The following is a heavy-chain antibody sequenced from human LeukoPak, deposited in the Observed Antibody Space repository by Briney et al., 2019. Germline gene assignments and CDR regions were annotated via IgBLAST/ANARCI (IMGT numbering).Heavy chain of an antibody. D-gene: IGHD6-19*01. V-gene: IGHV1-69*01. Sequence: SVKVSCKASGGTFSNYHINWVRQAPGEGLEWMGGIIPIFDSPSYAQKFQGRVTITADESTSTVYMEVSSLRSEDTAVYYCARAQAVAGLNWFDPWGQGTLVTVSS. CDR2: IIPIFDSP. J-gene: IGHJ5*02. CDR3: ARAQAVAGLNWFDP. CDR1: GGTFSNYH.